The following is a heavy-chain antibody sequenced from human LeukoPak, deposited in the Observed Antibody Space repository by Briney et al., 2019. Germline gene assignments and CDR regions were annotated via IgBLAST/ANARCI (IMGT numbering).Heavy chain of an antibody. Sequence: SETLSLTCTVSGGSISSYYWSWIRQPPGKGLEWIGYIYYSGSTNYNPSLKSRVTISVDTSKNQFSLKLSSVTAADTAVYYCARARGGSGINLEYYFDYWGQGTLVTVSS. V-gene: IGHV4-59*12. CDR1: GGSISSYY. D-gene: IGHD3-10*01. CDR3: ARARGGSGINLEYYFDY. CDR2: IYYSGST. J-gene: IGHJ4*02.